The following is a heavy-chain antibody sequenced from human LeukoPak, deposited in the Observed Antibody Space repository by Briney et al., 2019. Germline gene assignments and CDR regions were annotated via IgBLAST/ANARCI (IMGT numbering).Heavy chain of an antibody. CDR2: ISGSGDTT. CDR1: GFTFSTYG. V-gene: IGHV3-23*01. J-gene: IGHJ4*02. Sequence: GGSLRLSCGASGFTFSTYGMTWVRQAPGKGPEWVSGISGSGDTTKYADSVKGRFTIFRDNSKSTLYLQMNSQGAEDTAVYYCAKHISWSGYHVFDYWGQGTLVTVSS. CDR3: AKHISWSGYHVFDY. D-gene: IGHD3-3*01.